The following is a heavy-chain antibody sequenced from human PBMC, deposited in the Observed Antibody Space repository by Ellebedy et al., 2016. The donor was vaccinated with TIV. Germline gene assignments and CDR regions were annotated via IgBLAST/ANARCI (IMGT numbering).Heavy chain of an antibody. CDR3: ARGVPGGPFDY. D-gene: IGHD3-16*01. V-gene: IGHV1-69*13. J-gene: IGHJ4*02. CDR1: GGTFSSYA. CDR2: IIPIFGTA. Sequence: SVKVSCXASGGTFSSYAISWVRQAPGQGLEWMGGIIPIFGTANYAQKFQGRVTITADESTSTAYMELSSLRSEDMAVYYCARGVPGGPFDYWGQGTLVTVSS.